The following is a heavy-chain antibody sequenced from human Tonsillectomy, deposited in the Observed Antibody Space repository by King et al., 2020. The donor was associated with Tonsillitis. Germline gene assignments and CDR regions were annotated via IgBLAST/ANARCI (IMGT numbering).Heavy chain of an antibody. CDR2: IKQDGSEK. V-gene: IGHV3-7*01. CDR3: AREGCSGGSCYLGGLDY. CDR1: GFTFGNYW. J-gene: IGHJ4*02. D-gene: IGHD2-15*01. Sequence: EVQLVESGGGLVQPGGSLRLSCAASGFTFGNYWMNWVRQAPGKGLEWVANIKQDGSEKYYVDSVKGRFTISRDTAKNSPYLQMNSLRAEDTAVYYCAREGCSGGSCYLGGLDYWGQGSLVTVSS.